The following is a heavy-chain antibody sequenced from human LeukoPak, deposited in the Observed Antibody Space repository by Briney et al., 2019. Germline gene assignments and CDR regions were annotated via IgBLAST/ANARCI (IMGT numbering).Heavy chain of an antibody. J-gene: IGHJ6*02. CDR1: GFTISSYS. D-gene: IGHD3-16*01. CDR2: ISSRSSNI. CDR3: ARIPGGYYYAMDV. Sequence: PGGSLRLSCAASGFTISSYSMNWVRQAPGKGLEWVSYISSRSSNIYYADSVKGRFTISRDNAKNSLYLQMNSLRDEDTAVYYCARIPGGYYYAMDVWGQGTTVTVSS. V-gene: IGHV3-48*02.